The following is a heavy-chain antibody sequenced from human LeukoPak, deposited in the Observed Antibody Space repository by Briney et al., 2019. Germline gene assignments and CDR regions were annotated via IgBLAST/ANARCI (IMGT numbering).Heavy chain of an antibody. CDR1: GVSISSSNSY. V-gene: IGHV4-39*01. J-gene: IGHJ6*03. Sequence: PSETLSLTCTVSGVSISSSNSYWGWLRQPPGKGLEWIVTIYYRGSTYYNPSLNSRVTISVDTSKNQFSLKLSSVTAADTAVYYCARSYYYYYYMHVWGKGTTVTISS. CDR3: ARSYYYYYYMHV. CDR2: IYYRGST.